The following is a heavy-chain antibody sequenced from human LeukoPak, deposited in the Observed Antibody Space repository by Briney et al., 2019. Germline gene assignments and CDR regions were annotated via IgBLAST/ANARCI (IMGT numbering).Heavy chain of an antibody. CDR1: GFTFSAYA. D-gene: IGHD3-16*01. CDR2: IKRKSDGGTT. CDR3: TSTLGY. Sequence: GGSLRLSCAASGFTFSAYAMTWVRQAPGKGLEWVGRIKRKSDGGTTDYAAPVKGRFTISRDDSKNTLYLQMNSLKTEDTAVYYCTSTLGYWGQGTLVTVSS. J-gene: IGHJ4*02. V-gene: IGHV3-15*01.